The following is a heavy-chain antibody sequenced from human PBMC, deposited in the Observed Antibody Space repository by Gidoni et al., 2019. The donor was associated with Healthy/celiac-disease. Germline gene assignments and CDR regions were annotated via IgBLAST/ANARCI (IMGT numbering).Heavy chain of an antibody. J-gene: IGHJ6*03. D-gene: IGHD6-6*01. Sequence: QVQLVESGGGLVKPGGSLRLSCAASGFTFSDYYLSWIRQAPGKGLEWVSYISSSGSTIYYADSVKGRFTISRDNAKNSLYLQMNSLRAEDTAVYYCARDIRKLVRTIYYYYMDVWGKGTTVTVSS. CDR1: GFTFSDYY. CDR2: ISSSGSTI. V-gene: IGHV3-11*01. CDR3: ARDIRKLVRTIYYYYMDV.